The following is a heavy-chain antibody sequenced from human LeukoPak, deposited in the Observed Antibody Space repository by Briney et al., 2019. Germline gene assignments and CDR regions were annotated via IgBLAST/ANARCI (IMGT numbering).Heavy chain of an antibody. V-gene: IGHV4-38-2*02. Sequence: SDTLSLTCTVSGYSINSGYYWVWIRPPPGKGLEWIGSIYRSGSTNYNTSLKRRVTISVDTSKNQFSLKVSSVTAADTAVYYCARGDCSGSICYSPMDVWGTGTTVTVSS. J-gene: IGHJ6*04. CDR1: GYSINSGYY. D-gene: IGHD2-21*01. CDR2: IYRSGST. CDR3: ARGDCSGSICYSPMDV.